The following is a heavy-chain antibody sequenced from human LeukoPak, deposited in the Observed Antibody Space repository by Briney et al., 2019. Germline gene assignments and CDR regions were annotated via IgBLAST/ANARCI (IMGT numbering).Heavy chain of an antibody. CDR2: ISYDGSNK. CDR3: AKFPYGDYVHY. V-gene: IGHV3-30*18. CDR1: GFTFSIYG. D-gene: IGHD4-17*01. J-gene: IGHJ4*02. Sequence: PGRSLRLSCAASGFTFSIYGMHWVRQAPGKGLEWVAVISYDGSNKYYADSVKGRFTISRDNAKNSLYLQMDSLRAEDTAVYYCAKFPYGDYVHYWGQGTLVTVSS.